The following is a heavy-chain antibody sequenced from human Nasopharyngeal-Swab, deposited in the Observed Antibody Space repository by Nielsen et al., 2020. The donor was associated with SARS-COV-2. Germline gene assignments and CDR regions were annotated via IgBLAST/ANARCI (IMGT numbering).Heavy chain of an antibody. Sequence: WIRQPPGKRLEWIGNVYYTGSTQYNPSLKSRVIISVDTSKNQFSLRLSSVTAADTAVYYCARDTPNYGLDVWGQGATVTVSS. CDR3: ARDTPNYGLDV. CDR2: VYYTGST. J-gene: IGHJ6*02. V-gene: IGHV4-59*01.